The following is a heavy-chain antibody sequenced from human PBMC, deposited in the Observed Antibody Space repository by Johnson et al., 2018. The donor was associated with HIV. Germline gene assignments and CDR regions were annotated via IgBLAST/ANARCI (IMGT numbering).Heavy chain of an antibody. CDR3: ARDRKWVGARSGDAFDI. Sequence: QMQLVESGGGLVQPGGSLRLSCAASGFTFSSYWMSWVRQAPGKGLEWVAFIRFDGSIEYQRDSVKGRFSISRDNAKNTLYLQMNSLRAEDTAVFYCARDRKWVGARSGDAFDIWGQGTMVTVSS. J-gene: IGHJ3*02. CDR2: IRFDGSIE. CDR1: GFTFSSYW. V-gene: IGHV3-30*02. D-gene: IGHD2-15*01.